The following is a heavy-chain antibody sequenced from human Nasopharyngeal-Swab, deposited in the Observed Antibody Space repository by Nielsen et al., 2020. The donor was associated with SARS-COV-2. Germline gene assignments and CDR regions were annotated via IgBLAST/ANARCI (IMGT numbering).Heavy chain of an antibody. D-gene: IGHD3-9*01. CDR3: ARGISYYDILTGYYGRGAYYFDY. CDR2: ISGSSSTI. J-gene: IGHJ4*02. Sequence: WIRQPPGNGLECVSYISGSSSTIYYADSVKGRFTISRDNAKNSLYLQMNSLRDEDTAVYYCARGISYYDILTGYYGRGAYYFDYWGQGTLVTVSS. V-gene: IGHV3-48*02.